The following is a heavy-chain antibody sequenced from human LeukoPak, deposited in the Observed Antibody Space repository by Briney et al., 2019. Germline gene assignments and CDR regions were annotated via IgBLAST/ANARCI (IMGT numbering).Heavy chain of an antibody. Sequence: GGSLRLSCVASGFTFSSYSMNWVRQAPGKGLEWVSSISSSSSYIYYADSVKGRFTISRDNSKNTLYLQMNSLRAEDTAVYYCAKDLPAYCGGDCYAPLDYWGQGTLVTVSS. CDR2: ISSSSSYI. J-gene: IGHJ4*02. V-gene: IGHV3-21*01. D-gene: IGHD2-21*02. CDR1: GFTFSSYS. CDR3: AKDLPAYCGGDCYAPLDY.